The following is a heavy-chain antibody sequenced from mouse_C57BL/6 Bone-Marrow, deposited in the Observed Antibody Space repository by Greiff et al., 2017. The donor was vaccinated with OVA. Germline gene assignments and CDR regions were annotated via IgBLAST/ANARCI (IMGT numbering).Heavy chain of an antibody. CDR2: ISNGGGST. V-gene: IGHV5-12*01. D-gene: IGHD2-12*01. CDR3: ARHYNYFDY. J-gene: IGHJ2*01. Sequence: EVKLMESGGGLVQPGGSLKLSCAASGFTFSDYYMYWVRQTPEKRLEWVAYISNGGGSTYYPDTVKGRFTISRDNAKNTLYLQMSRLKSEDTAMYYCARHYNYFDYWGQGTTLTVSS. CDR1: GFTFSDYY.